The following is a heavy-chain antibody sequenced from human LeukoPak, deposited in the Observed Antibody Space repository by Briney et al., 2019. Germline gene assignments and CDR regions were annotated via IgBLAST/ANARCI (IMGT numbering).Heavy chain of an antibody. D-gene: IGHD6-13*01. V-gene: IGHV4-59*01. Sequence: PSETLSLTCTVSGGSISNYYWSWIRQPPGEGLEWIVYIHYSGHTNYNPSLKSRVTISLDTSKNQFSLKLTSVTAADTALYYCARQQLPDGTYYFDYWGQGTLVTVSS. J-gene: IGHJ4*02. CDR1: GGSISNYY. CDR2: IHYSGHT. CDR3: ARQQLPDGTYYFDY.